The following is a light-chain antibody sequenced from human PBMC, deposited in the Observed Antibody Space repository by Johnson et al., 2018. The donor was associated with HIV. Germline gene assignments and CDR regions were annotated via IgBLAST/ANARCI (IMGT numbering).Light chain of an antibody. CDR3: GTWGRRLSAGPV. CDR1: SSDMGNYA. CDR2: ENN. V-gene: IGLV1-51*02. Sequence: QSVLTQPPSVSAAPGQKVTISCSGSSSDMGNYAVSWYQQLPGTAPKLLIYENNKRPSGIPDRFSGSKSATSATLGITGLQTGDEADYYCGTWGRRLSAGPVFGPVTTVTVL. J-gene: IGLJ1*01.